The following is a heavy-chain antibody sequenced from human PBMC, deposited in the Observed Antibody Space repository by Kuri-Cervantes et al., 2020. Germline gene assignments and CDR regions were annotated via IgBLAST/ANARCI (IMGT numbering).Heavy chain of an antibody. CDR1: GGSFRGYY. D-gene: IGHD3-16*01. CDR3: ARKGDYFDY. J-gene: IGHJ4*02. CDR2: INHSGTA. Sequence: SETLSLTCAVYGGSFRGYYWNWIRQPPGKGLEWIGEINHSGTANYNPSLRSRVIMSVDTSKNQFSLKLRSVTAADTAIYYCARKGDYFDYWDQGTLVTVSS. V-gene: IGHV4-34*01.